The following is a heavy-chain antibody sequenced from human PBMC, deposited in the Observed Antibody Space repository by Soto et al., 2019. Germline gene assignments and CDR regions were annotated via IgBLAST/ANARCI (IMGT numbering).Heavy chain of an antibody. CDR1: GFTFSSYA. Sequence: PGGSLRLSCAASGFTFSSYAMNWVRQAPGKGLEWVSAISGSGSGGSTYYADSVKGRFTISRDNSKNTLYMQMNSLRAEDTAVYYCAKAGGHSWFDTWGQGTLVTVSS. V-gene: IGHV3-23*01. J-gene: IGHJ5*02. CDR3: AKAGGHSWFDT. CDR2: ISGSGSGGST. D-gene: IGHD2-15*01.